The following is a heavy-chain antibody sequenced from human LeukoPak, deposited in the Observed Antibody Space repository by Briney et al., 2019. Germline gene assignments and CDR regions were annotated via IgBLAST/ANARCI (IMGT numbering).Heavy chain of an antibody. V-gene: IGHV3-30*19. J-gene: IGHJ4*02. CDR2: ISYDGSNK. Sequence: GGSLRLSCAASGFTFSSYGMHWVRQAPGKGLEWVAVISYDGSNKYYADSVKGRFTISRDNSKNTLYLQMNSLRAEDTAVYYCARGYCSSTSCYFDYWGQGTLVTVSS. CDR1: GFTFSSYG. D-gene: IGHD2-2*01. CDR3: ARGYCSSTSCYFDY.